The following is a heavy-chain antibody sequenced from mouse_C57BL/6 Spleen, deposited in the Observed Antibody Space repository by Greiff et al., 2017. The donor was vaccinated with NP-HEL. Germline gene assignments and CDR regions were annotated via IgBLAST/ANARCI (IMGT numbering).Heavy chain of an antibody. CDR3: TREGGPYYFDD. CDR2: ISSGGDYI. CDR1: GFTFSSYA. J-gene: IGHJ2*01. V-gene: IGHV5-9-1*02. Sequence: EVQVVESGEGLVKPGGSLKLSCAASGFTFSSYAMSWVRQTPEKRLEWVAYISSGGDYIYYADTVKGRFTISRDNARNTLYLQMSSLKSEDTAMYYCTREGGPYYFDDWGQGTTLTVSS.